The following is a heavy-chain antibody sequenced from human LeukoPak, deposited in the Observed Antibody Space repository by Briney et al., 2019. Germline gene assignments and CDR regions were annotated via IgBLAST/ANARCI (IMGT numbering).Heavy chain of an antibody. V-gene: IGHV3-30-3*01. D-gene: IGHD7-27*01. CDR1: GFTFSSYA. CDR2: ISYDGSNK. CDR3: ARGTTGDPSAFDI. Sequence: GGSLRLSCAASGFTFSSYAMHWVRQAPGKGLEWVAVISYDGSNKYYADSVKGRFTISRDNSKNTLYLQMNSLRAEDTAVYYCARGTTGDPSAFDIWGQGTMVTVSS. J-gene: IGHJ3*02.